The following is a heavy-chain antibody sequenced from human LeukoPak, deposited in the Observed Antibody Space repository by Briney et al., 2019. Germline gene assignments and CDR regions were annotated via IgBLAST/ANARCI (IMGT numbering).Heavy chain of an antibody. CDR1: GYTFTSYD. CDR3: ARGRSTGYPYYFEY. J-gene: IGHJ4*02. D-gene: IGHD5-12*01. V-gene: IGHV1-8*03. CDR2: MNSNSGST. Sequence: ASVKVSCKASGYTFTSYDINWVRQATGQGLEWMGWMNSNSGSTGYAQKFQGRVTITRNTSISKAYMELSGLRSEDTAVYYCARGRSTGYPYYFEYWGQGTLVTVSS.